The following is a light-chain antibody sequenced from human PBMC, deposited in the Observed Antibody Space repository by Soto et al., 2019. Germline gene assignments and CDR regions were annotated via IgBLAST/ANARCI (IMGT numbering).Light chain of an antibody. CDR3: QQYGSPPLT. V-gene: IGKV3-20*01. J-gene: IGKJ4*01. CDR2: GAS. Sequence: EIVLTQSPGTLSLSPGERATLSCRASQSVTSSYLAWYQQKPGQAPRLLIYGASSRATGIPDRFSGSGPGTDFPLPISRLEPEDFAVYYCQQYGSPPLTFGGGTKVEIK. CDR1: QSVTSSY.